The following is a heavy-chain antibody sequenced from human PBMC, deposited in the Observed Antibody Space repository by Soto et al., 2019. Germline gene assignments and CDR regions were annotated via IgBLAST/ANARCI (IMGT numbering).Heavy chain of an antibody. CDR2: ISVSGGST. J-gene: IGHJ3*02. Sequence: GGSLRLSCAASGFTFSSYAISWVRQAPGKGLEWVSAISVSGGSTYYADSVKGRFTISRDNSKNALYLQMNSLRVEDTAVYYCAKDRALNYYDSSGYFPDAFDIWGQGTMVTVSS. CDR3: AKDRALNYYDSSGYFPDAFDI. CDR1: GFTFSSYA. V-gene: IGHV3-23*01. D-gene: IGHD3-22*01.